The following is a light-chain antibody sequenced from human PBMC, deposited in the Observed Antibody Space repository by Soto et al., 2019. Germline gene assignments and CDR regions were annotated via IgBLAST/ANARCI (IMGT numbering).Light chain of an antibody. CDR3: QQGHSWPLT. CDR1: QSISSE. V-gene: IGKV3-15*01. CDR2: GAS. J-gene: IGKJ2*01. Sequence: EILMTQSPSTLSASPGESATLSCRASQSISSELAWYQQKPGQPPRLLIYGASTRDTGVPARFTGSGSGSEFTLTISGLQSEDFAVYYCQQGHSWPLTFGQGTRLEI.